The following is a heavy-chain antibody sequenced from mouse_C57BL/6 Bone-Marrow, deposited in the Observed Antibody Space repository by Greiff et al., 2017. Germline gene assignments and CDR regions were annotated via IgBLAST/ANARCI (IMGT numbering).Heavy chain of an antibody. CDR2: IYPGNSDT. CDR1: GYTFTSYW. CDR3: TRGGLRRRGWFAY. Sequence: VQLKESGTVLARPGASVKMSCKTSGYTFTSYWMHWVKQRPGQGLEWIGAIYPGNSDTSYNQKITGKAKLTEVPSASTAYMGLSSLTSEDSAVYYCTRGGLRRRGWFAYWGQGTLVTVSA. D-gene: IGHD2-4*01. V-gene: IGHV1-5*01. J-gene: IGHJ3*01.